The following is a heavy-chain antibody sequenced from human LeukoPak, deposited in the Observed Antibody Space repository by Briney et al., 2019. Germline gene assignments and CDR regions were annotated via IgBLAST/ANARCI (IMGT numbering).Heavy chain of an antibody. CDR2: IIPIFGIA. J-gene: IGHJ4*02. CDR1: GGTFSSYA. Sequence: SVKVSCKASGGTFSSYAISWVRQAPGQGLEWMGRIIPIFGIANYAQKFQGRVTITADKSTSTAYMELSSLRSEDTAVYYCASAAYDYGDPILHFAYWGRGTLVTVSS. CDR3: ASAAYDYGDPILHFAY. D-gene: IGHD4-17*01. V-gene: IGHV1-69*04.